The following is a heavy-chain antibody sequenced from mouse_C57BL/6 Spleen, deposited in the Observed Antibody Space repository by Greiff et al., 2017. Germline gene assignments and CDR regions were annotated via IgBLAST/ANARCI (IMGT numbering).Heavy chain of an antibody. CDR1: GFSLTSYG. D-gene: IGHD2-2*01. Sequence: VKLMESGPGLVAPSQSLSITCTVSGFSLTSYGVSWVRQPPGKGLEWLGVIWGDGSRHYHSALISSLSISKDNSKSQVFLKLNSLQTDDTATYYCAKEPIYYGYDGCAYWGQGTLVTVSA. J-gene: IGHJ3*01. CDR3: AKEPIYYGYDGCAY. V-gene: IGHV2-3*01. CDR2: IWGDGSR.